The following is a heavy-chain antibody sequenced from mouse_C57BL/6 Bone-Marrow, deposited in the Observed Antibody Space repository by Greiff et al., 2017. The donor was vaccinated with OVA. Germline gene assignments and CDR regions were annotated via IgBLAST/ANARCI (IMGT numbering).Heavy chain of an antibody. Sequence: VQLQESGPELVKPGASVKISCKASGYAFSSSWMHWVQQRPGKGLEWIGWIYPGDGDTNYNGKFKGKATLSADKSSCSTYMQLSSLTSEDSAVYVCAGGGWDHPMDYWGQGTSVTVSS. V-gene: IGHV1-82*01. CDR3: AGGGWDHPMDY. J-gene: IGHJ4*01. CDR1: GYAFSSSW. CDR2: IYPGDGDT. D-gene: IGHD4-1*01.